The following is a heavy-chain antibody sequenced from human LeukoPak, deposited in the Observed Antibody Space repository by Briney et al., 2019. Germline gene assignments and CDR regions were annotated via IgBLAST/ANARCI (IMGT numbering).Heavy chain of an antibody. CDR2: INSDGSIT. V-gene: IGHV3-74*01. Sequence: GGSLRLSCAASGFTFTTYWKHWVRQAPGKGLVWVSHINSDGSITSYADSVKGRFTISRDNAKNTLYLQMNSLRAEDTAVYYCARDAVDTANAVWGQGTTVTVSS. CDR1: GFTFTTYW. J-gene: IGHJ6*02. D-gene: IGHD5-18*01. CDR3: ARDAVDTANAV.